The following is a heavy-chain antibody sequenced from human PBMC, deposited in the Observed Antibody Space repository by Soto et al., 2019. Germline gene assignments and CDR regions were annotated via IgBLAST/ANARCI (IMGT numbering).Heavy chain of an antibody. V-gene: IGHV3-30-3*01. Sequence: QVQLVESGGGVVQPGRSLRLSCAASGFTFSSYAMHWVRQAPGKGLEWVAVISYDGSNKYYADSVKGRFTISRDNSKNTLYLQMNSLRAEDTAVYYCARDPAYCGGDCYPNFDYWGQGTLVTVSS. CDR2: ISYDGSNK. J-gene: IGHJ4*02. CDR1: GFTFSSYA. D-gene: IGHD2-21*02. CDR3: ARDPAYCGGDCYPNFDY.